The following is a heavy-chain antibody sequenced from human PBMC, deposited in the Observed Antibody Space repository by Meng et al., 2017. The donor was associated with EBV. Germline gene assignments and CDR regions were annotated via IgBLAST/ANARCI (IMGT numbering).Heavy chain of an antibody. Sequence: QVQLGQSWAEGRKPGSSVKVSCKASGGTFSSYAISWVRQAPGQGLEWMGGIIPIFGTANYAQKFQGRVTITADKSTSTAYMELSSLRSEDTAVYYCARAEIAAAGRLDYWGQGTLVTVSS. CDR3: ARAEIAAAGRLDY. J-gene: IGHJ4*02. CDR1: GGTFSSYA. D-gene: IGHD6-13*01. CDR2: IIPIFGTA. V-gene: IGHV1-69*06.